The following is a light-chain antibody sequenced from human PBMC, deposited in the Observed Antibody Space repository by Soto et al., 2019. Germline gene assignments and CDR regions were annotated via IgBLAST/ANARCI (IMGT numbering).Light chain of an antibody. CDR3: SSYTRSSTYV. CDR1: SSDVGGYNY. CDR2: DVS. V-gene: IGLV2-14*01. J-gene: IGLJ1*01. Sequence: QSALTQPASVSGSPGQSITISCTGTSSDVGGYNYVSWYQQHPGKAPKFMIYDVSNRPSGVSNRFSGYKSGNTASLTISGLQAEDEADYYCSSYTRSSTYVFGPGTQVTVL.